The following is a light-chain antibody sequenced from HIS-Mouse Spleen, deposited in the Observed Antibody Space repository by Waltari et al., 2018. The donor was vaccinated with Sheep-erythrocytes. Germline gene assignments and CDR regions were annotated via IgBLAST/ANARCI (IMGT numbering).Light chain of an antibody. CDR3: SSYTSSSTQV. CDR1: SSDVGGYNY. J-gene: IGLJ2*01. Sequence: QSALTQPASVSGSPGQSITISCTGTSSDVGGYNYVSWYQQHPGKAPKLMIYEVSSRPSGVSNRFSGYKSGNTASLTISGLQAEDEADYYCSSYTSSSTQVFGGGTKLTVL. CDR2: EVS. V-gene: IGLV2-14*01.